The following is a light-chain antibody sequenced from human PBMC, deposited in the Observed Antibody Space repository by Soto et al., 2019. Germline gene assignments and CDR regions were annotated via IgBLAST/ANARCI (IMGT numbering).Light chain of an antibody. Sequence: QSVLTQPPSVSGAPGQRVTISCTGSSSNTGAGYDVHWYQQLPGTAPKLLIYRNTNRPSGVPDRFSGSKSGTSASLAITGLQAEDEGDYYCQSYDGSLSGSVFGGGTKVTVL. CDR2: RNT. J-gene: IGLJ2*01. CDR1: SSNTGAGYD. V-gene: IGLV1-40*01. CDR3: QSYDGSLSGSV.